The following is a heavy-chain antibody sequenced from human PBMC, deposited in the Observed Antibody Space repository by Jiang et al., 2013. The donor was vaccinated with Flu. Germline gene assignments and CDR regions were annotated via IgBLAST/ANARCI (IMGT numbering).Heavy chain of an antibody. Sequence: QLLESGGGLVQPGGSLRLSCAASGFSFSSWWMSWVRQAPGKGLEWVANIKHDGSERYFVDSVKGRFTISRDNTKNSVYLHMNSLRAEDTAVYYCATARPDHWGQGTLVTVSS. CDR1: GFSFSSWW. CDR3: ATARPDH. V-gene: IGHV3-7*01. J-gene: IGHJ5*02. D-gene: IGHD6-6*01. CDR2: IKHDGSER.